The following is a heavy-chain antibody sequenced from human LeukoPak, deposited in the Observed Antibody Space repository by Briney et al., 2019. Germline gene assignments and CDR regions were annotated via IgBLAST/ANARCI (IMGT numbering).Heavy chain of an antibody. CDR1: GFTFSSYG. D-gene: IGHD3-10*01. CDR3: ARSGRGVDSFYFYMDV. CDR2: IKQDGSEK. J-gene: IGHJ6*03. Sequence: GGSLRLSCAASGFTFSSYGMHWVRQAPGKGLEWVANIKQDGSEKYYVDSVKGRFTISRDNAKNSLYLQMNSLRAEDTAVYYCARSGRGVDSFYFYMDVWGKGTTVTVSS. V-gene: IGHV3-7*01.